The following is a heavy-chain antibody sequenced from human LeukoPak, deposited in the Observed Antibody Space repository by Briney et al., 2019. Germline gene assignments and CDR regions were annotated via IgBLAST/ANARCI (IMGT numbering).Heavy chain of an antibody. V-gene: IGHV4-39*01. CDR2: ICYGGST. D-gene: IGHD6-19*01. CDR1: GDSISSYNHY. CDR3: ARMMYGNGWNRYYFDY. Sequence: SETLSLTCTVSGDSISSYNHYWGWIRQPPGKGLEWLGSICYGGSTHDNPSLKSRVTISVDTSKNQFSLRVTSATAADTAVYYCARMMYGNGWNRYYFDYWGREPWSPSPQ. J-gene: IGHJ4*02.